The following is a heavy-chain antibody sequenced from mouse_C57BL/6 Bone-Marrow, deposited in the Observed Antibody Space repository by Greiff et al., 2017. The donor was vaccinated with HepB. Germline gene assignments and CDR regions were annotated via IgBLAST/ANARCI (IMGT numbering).Heavy chain of an antibody. J-gene: IGHJ2*01. V-gene: IGHV2-5*01. D-gene: IGHD2-4*01. CDR2: IWRGGST. CDR3: AKAYYDYDGGGFDY. Sequence: VQGVESGPGLVQPSQSLSITCTVSGFSLTSYGVHWVRQSPGKGLEWLGVIWRGGSTDYNAAFMSRLSITKDNSKSQVFFKMNSLQADDTAIYYCAKAYYDYDGGGFDYWGQGTTLTVSS. CDR1: GFSLTSYG.